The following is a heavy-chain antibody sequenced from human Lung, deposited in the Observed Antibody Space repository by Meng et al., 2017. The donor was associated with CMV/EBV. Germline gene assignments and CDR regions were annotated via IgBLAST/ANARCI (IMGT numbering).Heavy chain of an antibody. V-gene: IGHV1-69*13. J-gene: IGHJ3*02. CDR2: IIPILGTV. Sequence: SSVXVSXQASGGTFTGYAVGWVRQAPGQGLEWMGGIIPILGTVNYAQNFQDRVTITADESTVTDYMELGSLRSEETAVYNCARGTAIVQYISSGLDIWGQGXMVTVSS. D-gene: IGHD2-15*01. CDR1: GGTFTGYA. CDR3: ARGTAIVQYISSGLDI.